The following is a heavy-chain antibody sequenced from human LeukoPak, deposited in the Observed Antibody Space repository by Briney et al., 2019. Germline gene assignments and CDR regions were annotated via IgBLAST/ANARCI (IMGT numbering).Heavy chain of an antibody. CDR3: ARDTKSALAVAVSGYYWYFDL. D-gene: IGHD6-19*01. J-gene: IGHJ2*01. Sequence: GGSLRLSCAASGFTFSSYAMHWVRQAPGKGLEWVAVISYDGSNKYYADSVKGRFTISRDNSKNTLYLQMNSLRAEDTAVYYCARDTKSALAVAVSGYYWYFDLWGRGTLVTVSS. V-gene: IGHV3-30*04. CDR1: GFTFSSYA. CDR2: ISYDGSNK.